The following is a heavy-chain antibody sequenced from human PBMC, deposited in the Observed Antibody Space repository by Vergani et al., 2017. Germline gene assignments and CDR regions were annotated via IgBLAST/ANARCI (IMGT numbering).Heavy chain of an antibody. J-gene: IGHJ4*02. CDR3: ASSDYLMNQDY. Sequence: EVQLLESGGGLVQPGGSLRLSCAASGFTFSSYAMNWVRQAPGKGLEWVSSISSSSSYIYYADSVKGRFTISRDNAKNSLYLQMNSLRAEDTAVYYCASSDYLMNQDYWGQGTLVTVSS. CDR2: ISSSSSYI. CDR1: GFTFSSYA. V-gene: IGHV3-21*01. D-gene: IGHD4-17*01.